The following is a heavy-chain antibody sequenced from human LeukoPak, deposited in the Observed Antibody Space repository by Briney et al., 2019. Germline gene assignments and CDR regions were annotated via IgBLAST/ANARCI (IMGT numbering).Heavy chain of an antibody. J-gene: IGHJ4*02. Sequence: EASVKVSCKASGYTFTTYGISWMRQAPGQGREWMGWISGYSDNTNYAQNLQGRVTMTTDTSTSTAYMELRSLRSDDAAVYYCARGLGSYPEIPLDYWGQGTLVTVSS. CDR1: GYTFTTYG. CDR2: ISGYSDNT. V-gene: IGHV1-18*01. D-gene: IGHD3-16*02. CDR3: ARGLGSYPEIPLDY.